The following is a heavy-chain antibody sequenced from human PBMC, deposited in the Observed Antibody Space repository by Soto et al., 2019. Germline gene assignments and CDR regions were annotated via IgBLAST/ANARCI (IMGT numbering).Heavy chain of an antibody. V-gene: IGHV1-69*04. D-gene: IGHD3-10*01. CDR3: ARERGPRDPQIDY. CDR2: IIPILGVA. Sequence: ASVKFSCKASGGTFSSYTISWVRQAPGQGLECMGRIIPILGVANYXXKFQGRVXXTSDKSTSTAXMELSXLRSEETGVYYCARERGPRDPQIDYWGQGTLVTVSS. CDR1: GGTFSSYT. J-gene: IGHJ4*02.